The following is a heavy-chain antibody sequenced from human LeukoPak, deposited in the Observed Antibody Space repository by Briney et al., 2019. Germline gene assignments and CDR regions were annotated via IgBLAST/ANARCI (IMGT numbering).Heavy chain of an antibody. D-gene: IGHD3-10*01. CDR2: IYYSGST. V-gene: IGHV4-59*01. J-gene: IGHJ4*02. CDR1: GGSISSYY. CDR3: ARLSGYYGSGIDY. Sequence: SETLSITCTDSGGSISSYYWCWIRQPPWPRLSRIGYIYYSGSTNYNPSLKSRVTISVDTSKNQFSLKLSSVTAADTAVYYCARLSGYYGSGIDYWGQGTLVTVSS.